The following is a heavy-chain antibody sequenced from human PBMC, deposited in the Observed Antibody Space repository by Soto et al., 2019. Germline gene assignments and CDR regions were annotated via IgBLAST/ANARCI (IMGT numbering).Heavy chain of an antibody. J-gene: IGHJ5*02. V-gene: IGHV3-30*18. CDR1: GFTFSSFG. Sequence: QVQLVESGGGAVQPGGSLRLSCAASGFTFSSFGMHWVRQAPGKGLEWVAVISYHGINTHYADSVKGRLTISRDNYRNTVHLDMSSLRHEDTAVYYCAKTGETGYDWGWFDPWGQGTLVTVSS. CDR2: ISYHGINT. D-gene: IGHD5-12*01. CDR3: AKTGETGYDWGWFDP.